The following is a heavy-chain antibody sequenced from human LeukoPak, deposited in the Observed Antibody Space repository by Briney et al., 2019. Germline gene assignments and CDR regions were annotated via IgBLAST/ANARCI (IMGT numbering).Heavy chain of an antibody. CDR1: GGSFSDYY. J-gene: IGHJ6*03. V-gene: IGHV4-34*01. CDR3: ARSPAGAYSDFGLTVYYCYMDV. Sequence: SETLSLTCAVYGGSFSDYYWGWIRQPPGKGLEWIGEINQSGSTNYNPSLESRVTISLDASTNQFSLKVSSVTAADTAVYYCARSPAGAYSDFGLTVYYCYMDVWGKGTAVTVSS. D-gene: IGHD3-3*01. CDR2: INQSGST.